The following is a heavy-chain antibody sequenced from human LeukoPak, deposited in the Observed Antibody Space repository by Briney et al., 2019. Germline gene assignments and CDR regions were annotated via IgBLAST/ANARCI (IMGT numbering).Heavy chain of an antibody. Sequence: SETLSLTCTVSGGSISSYYWRWIRQPAGKGLEWIGRIYTSGSNNYNPSLKSRVTMSVDTSKNQFSLKLSSVTAADTAVYYCARVIAVGAFDIWGQGTMVTVSS. V-gene: IGHV4-4*07. D-gene: IGHD6-19*01. J-gene: IGHJ3*02. CDR2: IYTSGSN. CDR3: ARVIAVGAFDI. CDR1: GGSISSYY.